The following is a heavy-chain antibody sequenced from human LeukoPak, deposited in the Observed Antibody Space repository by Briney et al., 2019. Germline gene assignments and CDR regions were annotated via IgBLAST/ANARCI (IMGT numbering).Heavy chain of an antibody. CDR1: GGPISSSSYY. Sequence: KPSETLSLTCTVSGGPISSSSYYWGWIRQPPGKGLEWIGSIYYSGSTYYNPSLKSRVTISVDTSKNQFSLKLSSVTAADTAVYYCARQRAAAGTIWFDPWGQGTLVTVSS. D-gene: IGHD6-13*01. CDR3: ARQRAAAGTIWFDP. V-gene: IGHV4-39*01. CDR2: IYYSGST. J-gene: IGHJ5*02.